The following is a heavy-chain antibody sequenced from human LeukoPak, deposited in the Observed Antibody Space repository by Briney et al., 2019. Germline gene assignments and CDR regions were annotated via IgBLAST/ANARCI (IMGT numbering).Heavy chain of an antibody. CDR3: ARLTMVRGVPHTPDYMDV. Sequence: PSETLSLTCTVSGGSISSSSYYWGWIRQPPGKGLEWIGSIYYSGSTYYNPSLKSRVTISVDTSKNQFSLKLSSVTAADTAVYYCARLTMVRGVPHTPDYMDVWGKGTTVTVSS. CDR2: IYYSGST. J-gene: IGHJ6*03. V-gene: IGHV4-39*07. CDR1: GGSISSSSYY. D-gene: IGHD3-10*01.